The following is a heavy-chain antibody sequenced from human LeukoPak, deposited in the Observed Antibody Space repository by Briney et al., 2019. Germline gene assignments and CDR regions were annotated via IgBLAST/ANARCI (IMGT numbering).Heavy chain of an antibody. CDR2: INYSGST. D-gene: IGHD6-19*01. CDR1: GGSISSYY. J-gene: IGHJ3*02. Sequence: SETLSLTCTVSGGSISSYYWSWIRQPPGKGLEWIGYINYSGSTNYTPSLKSRVTISVDTSKNQFSLKLSSVTAADTAVYYCATAIAVANDAFDIWGQGTMVTVPS. CDR3: ATAIAVANDAFDI. V-gene: IGHV4-59*01.